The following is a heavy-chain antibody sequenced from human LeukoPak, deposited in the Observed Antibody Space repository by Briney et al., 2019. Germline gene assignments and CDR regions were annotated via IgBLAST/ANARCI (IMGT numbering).Heavy chain of an antibody. D-gene: IGHD3-22*01. CDR1: GFTFSNCA. Sequence: GGSLRLSCAASGFTFSNCAITWVRQAPGKGLEWVSTISCGGDNTDYADSVKGRFTVSRDKSKNTVYLQINSLRAEDTAIYYCAKGGQGYYDIAYWGQGTLVTISS. CDR3: AKGGQGYYDIAY. V-gene: IGHV3-23*01. J-gene: IGHJ4*02. CDR2: ISCGGDNT.